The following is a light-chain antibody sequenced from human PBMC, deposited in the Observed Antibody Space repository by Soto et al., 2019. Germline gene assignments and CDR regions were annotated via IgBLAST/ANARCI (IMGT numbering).Light chain of an antibody. Sequence: DIQMTQSPSTLSAFIGDRVTITCRASQSITNWLAWYQQKPGSAPKLLMYKASTLESGVPSRFSGSGSGTEFTLTLSSLQPDDFATYYCQQYKSYPYTFGQGTKLEIK. CDR1: QSITNW. CDR3: QQYKSYPYT. J-gene: IGKJ2*01. V-gene: IGKV1-5*03. CDR2: KAS.